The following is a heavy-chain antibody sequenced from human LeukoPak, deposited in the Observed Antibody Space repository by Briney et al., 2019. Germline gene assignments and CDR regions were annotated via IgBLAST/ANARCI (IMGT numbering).Heavy chain of an antibody. V-gene: IGHV4-34*01. CDR2: INHSGST. J-gene: IGHJ4*02. D-gene: IGHD2-2*01. CDR1: GGSFSGYY. Sequence: SETLSLTCVVYGGSFSGYYWSWIRQPPGKGLEWIGEINHSGSTNYNPSLKSRVTISVDTSKNQFSLKLSSVTAADTAVYYCARDTGIVVVPAASHFDYWGQGTLVTVSS. CDR3: ARDTGIVVVPAASHFDY.